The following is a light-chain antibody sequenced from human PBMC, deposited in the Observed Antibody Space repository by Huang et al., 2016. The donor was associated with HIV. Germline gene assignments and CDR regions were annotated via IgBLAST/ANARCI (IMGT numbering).Light chain of an antibody. V-gene: IGKV3-15*01. Sequence: EVLLTQSPATLSVSPGERATLSCRASQSVSTNLDWYQQQPGQAPRLLIYGASTRATVVPARFSGSGSGTEFTLTISSLQSEDSAVYYCQQYNSWPPLFTFGPGTKVDIK. CDR1: QSVSTN. CDR3: QQYNSWPPLFT. J-gene: IGKJ3*01. CDR2: GAS.